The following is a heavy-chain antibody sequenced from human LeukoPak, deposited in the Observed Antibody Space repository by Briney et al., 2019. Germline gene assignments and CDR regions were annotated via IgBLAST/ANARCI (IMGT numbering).Heavy chain of an antibody. Sequence: ASVKVSCKASGYTFTGYYMHWVRQAPGQGLEWMGWINPNSGGTNYAQNFQGRVTMTRDTSISTAYMELSRLRSDDTAVYYCAREIVVVPAARGVGNYWGQGTLVTVSS. D-gene: IGHD2-2*01. CDR3: AREIVVVPAARGVGNY. CDR2: INPNSGGT. J-gene: IGHJ4*02. CDR1: GYTFTGYY. V-gene: IGHV1-2*02.